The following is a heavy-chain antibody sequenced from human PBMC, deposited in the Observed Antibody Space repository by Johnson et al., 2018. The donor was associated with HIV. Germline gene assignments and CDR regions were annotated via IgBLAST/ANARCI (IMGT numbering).Heavy chain of an antibody. V-gene: IGHV3-66*03. CDR3: ATSMGATALAFDI. CDR1: GFIVGANY. D-gene: IGHD1-26*01. Sequence: VQLVEFGGDLIQPGGSLRLSCAASGFIVGANYMSWVRQAPGKGLEWVSVIYSGASTYYADSVQGRFTISRDNSKNTLYLQMNSLRAEDTAVYYCATSMGATALAFDIWGQGTMVTVSS. CDR2: IYSGAST. J-gene: IGHJ3*02.